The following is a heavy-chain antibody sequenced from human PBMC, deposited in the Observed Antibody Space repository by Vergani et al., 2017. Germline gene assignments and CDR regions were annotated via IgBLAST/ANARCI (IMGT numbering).Heavy chain of an antibody. J-gene: IGHJ6*03. D-gene: IGHD4-11*01. V-gene: IGHV4-34*01. CDR1: GGSFTSYH. Sequence: QVQLQQWGGGLLKPSETLSLTCVVNGGSFTSYHWTWIRQSPGEGLEWVGDIDHTGRPDYNPSLKSRLTMSVDKSRNQFSLTLNSVTATDTAIYFCARVNTETNGRLYYYYMDVWGQGTAVTVS. CDR2: IDHTGRP. CDR3: ARVNTETNGRLYYYYMDV.